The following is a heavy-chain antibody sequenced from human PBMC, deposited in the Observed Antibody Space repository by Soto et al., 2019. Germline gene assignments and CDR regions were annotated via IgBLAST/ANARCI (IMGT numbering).Heavy chain of an antibody. CDR1: GGSISSSSYY. CDR3: ARQGRWLQLKSTNWFDP. D-gene: IGHD5-12*01. J-gene: IGHJ5*02. Sequence: QLQLQESGPGLVKPSETLSLTCTVSGGSISSSSYYWGWIHQPPGKGLEWIGSIYYSGSTYYNPSLKSRVTISVDTSKNQFSLKLSSVTAADTAVYYCARQGRWLQLKSTNWFDPWGQGTLVTVSS. CDR2: IYYSGST. V-gene: IGHV4-39*01.